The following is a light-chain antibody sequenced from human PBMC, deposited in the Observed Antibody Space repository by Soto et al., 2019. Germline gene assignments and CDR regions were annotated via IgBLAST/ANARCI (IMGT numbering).Light chain of an antibody. V-gene: IGLV2-8*01. CDR2: EVN. J-gene: IGLJ1*01. CDR1: GNDVGGYNY. CDR3: ASYAGSNNYV. Sequence: QSALTQPPSASGSPGQSVTISCTGTGNDVGGYNYVSWYQQHPDKAPKLIIYEVNKRPSGVPDRFSGSKSGNTASLTVSGLQAEDEADYYCASYAGSNNYVFGSGTKLTVL.